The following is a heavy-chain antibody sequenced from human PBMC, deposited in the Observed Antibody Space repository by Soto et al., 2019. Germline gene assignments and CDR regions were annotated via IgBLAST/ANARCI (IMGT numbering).Heavy chain of an antibody. J-gene: IGHJ4*02. V-gene: IGHV3-72*01. D-gene: IGHD2-15*01. CDR3: GRGNYGGSGRPFDY. Sequence: EVQLVESGGGLVQPGGSLRLVCAASGFTFSDHYIDWVRQAPGKGLEWVGRIRDKTKSYTTDYAASVKGRFIISRDDSKKSVYLQMKSLRIEDTAVYYCGRGNYGGSGRPFDYWGQGTLVTVSS. CDR2: IRDKTKSYTT. CDR1: GFTFSDHY.